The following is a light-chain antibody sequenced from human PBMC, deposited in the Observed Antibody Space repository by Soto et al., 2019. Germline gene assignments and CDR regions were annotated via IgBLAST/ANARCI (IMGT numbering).Light chain of an antibody. CDR3: QQYGSSPLWT. V-gene: IGKV3-20*01. Sequence: ESVLTQSPGTLSLSPGERATLSGRASQSVSSSYLAWYQQKPGQAPRLLIYGASSRATGIPDRFSGSGSGTDFALTISRLEPEDFAVYYCQQYGSSPLWTFGQGTKVDI. CDR2: GAS. CDR1: QSVSSSY. J-gene: IGKJ1*01.